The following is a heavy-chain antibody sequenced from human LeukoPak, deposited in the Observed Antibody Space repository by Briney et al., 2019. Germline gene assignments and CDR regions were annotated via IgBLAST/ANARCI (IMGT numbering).Heavy chain of an antibody. D-gene: IGHD3-16*01. CDR1: GFTFSTYS. J-gene: IGHJ6*03. Sequence: GGSLRLSCAASGFTFSTYSMNWVRQAPGKGLEWVSYISGSSGTIYYADTVKGRFTISRDNAKNSLYLQMNSLRAEDTAVYYCARRSEFGALYYMDVGGKGTTVTVSS. CDR2: ISGSSGTI. CDR3: ARRSEFGALYYMDV. V-gene: IGHV3-48*01.